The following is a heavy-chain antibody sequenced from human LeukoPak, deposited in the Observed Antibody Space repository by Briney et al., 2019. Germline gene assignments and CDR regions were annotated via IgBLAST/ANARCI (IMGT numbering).Heavy chain of an antibody. V-gene: IGHV4-39*07. Sequence: PSETLSLTCTVSGGSLSSSSYYWGWIRQPPGKGLEWIGSIYYSGSTYYNPSLKSRVTISVDTSKNQFSLKLSSVTAADTALYYCARDQRNDGLDVWGQGTTVTVSS. CDR1: GGSLSSSSYY. D-gene: IGHD1-14*01. J-gene: IGHJ6*02. CDR3: ARDQRNDGLDV. CDR2: IYYSGST.